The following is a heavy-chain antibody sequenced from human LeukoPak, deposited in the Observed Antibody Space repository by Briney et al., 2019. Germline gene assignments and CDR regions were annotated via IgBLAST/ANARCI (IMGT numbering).Heavy chain of an antibody. CDR1: GGSISSGGYY. J-gene: IGHJ4*02. CDR3: AKNAGAPPTNPFYH. D-gene: IGHD1-14*01. Sequence: SETLSLTCTVSGGSISSGGYYWSWIRQHPGKGLEWIGYIYYSGSTYYNPSLKSRVTISVDTSKNQFSLKLSSVTAADTAVYYLAKNAGAPPTNPFYHRGQGTLVTVSS. CDR2: IYYSGST. V-gene: IGHV4-31*03.